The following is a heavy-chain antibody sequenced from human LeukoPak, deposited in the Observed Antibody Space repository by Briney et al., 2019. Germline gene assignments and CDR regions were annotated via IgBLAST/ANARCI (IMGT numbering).Heavy chain of an antibody. CDR3: ARHRGSGSTSIPFDS. D-gene: IGHD3-10*01. CDR2: VYYSGSI. CDR1: GASVITNSPY. J-gene: IGHJ4*02. Sequence: PSETLSLTCAVSGASVITNSPYWAWIRQSPGRGPEWIGTVYYSGSIYYNPSLKSRVTLSIDTSNNQFSLRLSSVTAADTAVYYCARHRGSGSTSIPFDSWGQGTLVTVPS. V-gene: IGHV4-39*01.